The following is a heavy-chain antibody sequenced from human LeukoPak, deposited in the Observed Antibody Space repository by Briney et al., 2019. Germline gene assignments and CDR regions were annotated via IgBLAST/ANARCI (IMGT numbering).Heavy chain of an antibody. CDR1: GFTFSSYA. CDR3: ARGRKHSYGYDY. V-gene: IGHV3-30*04. Sequence: GGSLRLSCAASGFTFSSYAMHWVRQAPGKELEWVAVISYDGSNKYYADSVKGRFTISRDNSKKTLYLQMNSLRAEDTAVYYCARGRKHSYGYDYWGQGTLVTVSS. J-gene: IGHJ4*02. D-gene: IGHD5-18*01. CDR2: ISYDGSNK.